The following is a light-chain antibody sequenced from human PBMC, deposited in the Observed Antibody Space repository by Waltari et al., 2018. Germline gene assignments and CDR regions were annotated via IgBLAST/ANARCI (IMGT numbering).Light chain of an antibody. CDR1: SSDVGGYNY. J-gene: IGLJ1*01. CDR2: AVT. V-gene: IGLV2-14*03. Sequence: QSALTQPASVSGSPGQSITISCTGTSSDVGGYNYVSWYQQHPGKAPKLMIYAVTNRPSGVSNRFSGSKSCNTASLTISGLQADDEADYYCSSYTSSNTLGFGTGTKVTVL. CDR3: SSYTSSNTLG.